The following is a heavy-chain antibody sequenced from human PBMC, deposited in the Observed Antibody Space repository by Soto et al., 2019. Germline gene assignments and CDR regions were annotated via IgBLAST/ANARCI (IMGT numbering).Heavy chain of an antibody. CDR3: ARGVAGSGFDL. CDR2: TYYRSNWRH. CDR1: GDSVSNNTAA. D-gene: IGHD6-19*01. V-gene: IGHV6-1*01. Sequence: SQTLSLTCAISGDSVSNNTAAWNWIRSSPSRGLEWLGRTYYRSNWRHDYAVSVKSRITVNPDTSRNHFSLQLNSLTPDDTAVYYCARGVAGSGFDLWGQGTLVTVSS. J-gene: IGHJ4*02.